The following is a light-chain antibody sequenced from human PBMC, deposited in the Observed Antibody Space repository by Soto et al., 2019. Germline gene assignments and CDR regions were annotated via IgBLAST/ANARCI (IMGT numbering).Light chain of an antibody. CDR3: NSYTNSGSFD. CDR1: TTDIGNYNY. V-gene: IGLV2-14*01. CDR2: EVS. Sequence: QSALTQPASVSGSLGQSITISCTGTTTDIGNYNYVSWYQQSPGKAPKLLIYEVSNRPSGVSSRFSGSKSGNTASLTISGLRADDEADYYCNSYTNSGSFDFGTGTKLTVL. J-gene: IGLJ1*01.